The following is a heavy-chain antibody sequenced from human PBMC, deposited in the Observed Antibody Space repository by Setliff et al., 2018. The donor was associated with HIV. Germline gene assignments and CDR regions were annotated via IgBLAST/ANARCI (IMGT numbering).Heavy chain of an antibody. V-gene: IGHV4-31*03. CDR1: GGSISSGRYF. D-gene: IGHD2-21*02. J-gene: IGHJ4*02. CDR2: IYSTGNT. CDR3: ARGGRKDLTDN. Sequence: SETLSLTCNVSGGSISSGRYFWSWIRQPPGGGLEWIGYIYSTGNTYYNPSLKSRVSISLDTSENQLSLNLTSVTVADTAVYYCARGGRKDLTDNWGQGSLVTVSS.